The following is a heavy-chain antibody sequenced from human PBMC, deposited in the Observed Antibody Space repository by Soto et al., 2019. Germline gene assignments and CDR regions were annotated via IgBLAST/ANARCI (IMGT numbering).Heavy chain of an antibody. Sequence: QITLKDSGPTLVKPTQTLTLTCTFSGFSLSTSGVGVGWIRQPPGKALEWLALIYWDDDKRYSPSLKSRLTTTKDTSKNQVVLKMTNMDPVDTATYYCAHGRLYSNIVATIFDYWGQGTLVTLPS. J-gene: IGHJ4*02. CDR3: AHGRLYSNIVATIFDY. CDR2: IYWDDDK. V-gene: IGHV2-5*02. D-gene: IGHD5-12*01. CDR1: GFSLSTSGVG.